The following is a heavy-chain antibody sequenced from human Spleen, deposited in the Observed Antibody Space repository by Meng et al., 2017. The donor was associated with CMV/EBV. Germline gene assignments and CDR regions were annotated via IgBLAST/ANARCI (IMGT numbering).Heavy chain of an antibody. D-gene: IGHD4-17*01. Sequence: GGSLRLSCAASGFTFSSYGMHWVRQAPGKGLEWVAFIRYDGTNKYYADSVKGRFTISRDNSKNTLYLQVSSLRAEDTAVYYCAKDQLEGAVTTCGSWMDVWGQGTTVTVSS. CDR3: AKDQLEGAVTTCGSWMDV. J-gene: IGHJ6*02. CDR1: GFTFSSYG. V-gene: IGHV3-30*02. CDR2: IRYDGTNK.